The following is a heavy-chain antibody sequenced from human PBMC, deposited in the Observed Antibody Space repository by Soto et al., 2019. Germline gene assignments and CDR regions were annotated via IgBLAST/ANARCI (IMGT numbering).Heavy chain of an antibody. J-gene: IGHJ4*02. D-gene: IGHD5-12*01. CDR2: IWYDGSNK. CDR3: ARGAGYSGYDYGFDY. Sequence: GGSLRLSCAASGFTFSSYGMHWVRQAPGKGLEWVAVIWYDGSNKYYADSVKGRFTISRDNSKNTLYLQMNSLRAEDTAVYYCARGAGYSGYDYGFDYWGQGTLVTVSS. CDR1: GFTFSSYG. V-gene: IGHV3-33*01.